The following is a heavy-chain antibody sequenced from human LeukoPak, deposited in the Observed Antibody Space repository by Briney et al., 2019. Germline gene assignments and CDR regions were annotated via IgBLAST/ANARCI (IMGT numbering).Heavy chain of an antibody. V-gene: IGHV3-30*03. CDR1: GFIFDTHG. J-gene: IGHJ4*02. CDR3: VASSGSYHY. CDR2: ISYDGDDK. Sequence: GGSLRLSCAASGFIFDTHGMHWVRQTPGKGLQWVAIISYDGDDKYYADSVKGRFTISRDNSKPALYLQMNSLRTEDTGVYYCVASSGSYHYWGQGTLVTVSS. D-gene: IGHD3-10*01.